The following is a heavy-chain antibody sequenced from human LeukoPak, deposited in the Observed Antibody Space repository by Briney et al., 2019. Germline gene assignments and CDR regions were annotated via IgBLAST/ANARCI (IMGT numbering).Heavy chain of an antibody. Sequence: GGSLRLSCAASGFTFSNAWMNWVRQAPGKGLEWVGRIKRKPDGGPTDYSAPVKGRFTISSDNAKSSLYLQMNSLRGEDTAVYYCARARYGSGGYFFDFWGQGTLVTVSS. CDR1: GFTFSNAW. J-gene: IGHJ4*02. V-gene: IGHV3-15*01. D-gene: IGHD3-10*01. CDR3: ARARYGSGGYFFDF. CDR2: IKRKPDGGPT.